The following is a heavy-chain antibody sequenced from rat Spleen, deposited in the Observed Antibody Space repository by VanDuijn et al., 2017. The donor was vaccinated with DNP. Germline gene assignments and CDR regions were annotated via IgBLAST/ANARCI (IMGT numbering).Heavy chain of an antibody. D-gene: IGHD3-2*01. CDR2: IWAGGSI. CDR3: ARHTHAHYFDY. CDR1: GFSLTSYH. J-gene: IGHJ2*01. V-gene: IGHV2-43*01. Sequence: QVQLKESGPGLVQPSQTLSLTCTVSGFSLTSYHVSWVLQPPGKSLVWMGTIWAGGSINYNAALQSRLSITRDTSKSQVFLKMNSLQSEDTGTYYCARHTHAHYFDYWGQGVLVTVSS.